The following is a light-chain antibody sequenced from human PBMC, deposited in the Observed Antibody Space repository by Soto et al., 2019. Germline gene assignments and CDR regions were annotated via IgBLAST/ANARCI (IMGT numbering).Light chain of an antibody. CDR2: KAS. CDR1: QSISSW. CDR3: QQYNSYPWT. J-gene: IGKJ1*01. V-gene: IGKV1-5*03. Sequence: DIQMTQSPSTLSASVGDRVTITCRASQSISSWLAWYQQKPGKAPTLLIYKASSLESGVPSRFSGSGSGTEFTLTISSLQPDDFATYYCQQYNSYPWTFGQGPKVEIK.